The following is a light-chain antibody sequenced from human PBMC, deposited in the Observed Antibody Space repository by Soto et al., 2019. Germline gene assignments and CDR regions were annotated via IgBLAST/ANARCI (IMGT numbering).Light chain of an antibody. V-gene: IGKV1-5*01. CDR3: QQYDSIPTT. J-gene: IGKJ1*01. CDR1: QSISTY. Sequence: DIQMTQSPSILSASVGGRVTIACRASQSISTYLAWYQQKPGKAPKLLIYDASSLESGVPSRFSGSGSGTEFTLTISSLQPDDFSTYYCQQYDSIPTTFGQGTKVDIK. CDR2: DAS.